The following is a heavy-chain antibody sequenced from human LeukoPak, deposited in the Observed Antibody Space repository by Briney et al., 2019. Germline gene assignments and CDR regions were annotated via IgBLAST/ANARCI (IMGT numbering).Heavy chain of an antibody. Sequence: SETLSLTCTVSGVSISSSSYYWGWIRQPPGKGLEWIGSIYYSGSTYYNPSLKSRITISVDTSKNQFSLKLSSVTAADTAVYYCARPYYGSGSYRYWGQGTLVTVSS. D-gene: IGHD3-10*01. CDR2: IYYSGST. CDR3: ARPYYGSGSYRY. V-gene: IGHV4-39*01. CDR1: GVSISSSSYY. J-gene: IGHJ4*02.